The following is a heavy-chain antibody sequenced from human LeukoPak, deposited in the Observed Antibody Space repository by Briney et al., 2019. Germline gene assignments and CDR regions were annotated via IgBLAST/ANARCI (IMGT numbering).Heavy chain of an antibody. Sequence: GTSLILSCAASGFTFSSYGMNWVRQAPGKGLEWVAVISYDGTNKFYVDSLRGRSTISRDNSKNTLYLQMNSLRAEDTAVYYCAKDGYYGSGTYPDYWGQGTLVTVSS. CDR1: GFTFSSYG. CDR3: AKDGYYGSGTYPDY. D-gene: IGHD3-10*01. CDR2: ISYDGTNK. J-gene: IGHJ4*02. V-gene: IGHV3-30*18.